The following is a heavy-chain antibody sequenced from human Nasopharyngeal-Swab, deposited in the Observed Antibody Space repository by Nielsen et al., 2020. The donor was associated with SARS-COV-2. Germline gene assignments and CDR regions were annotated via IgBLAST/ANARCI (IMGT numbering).Heavy chain of an antibody. CDR3: ARDLSAYCSSTSCYTRGIDY. D-gene: IGHD2-2*02. CDR2: ISYDGSNK. J-gene: IGHJ4*02. CDR1: GFTFSSYA. V-gene: IGHV3-30-3*01. Sequence: GESLKISCAASGFTFSSYAMHWVRQAPGKGLEWVAVISYDGSNKYYADSVKGRFTISRDNSKNTLYLKMNSLRAEDTAVYYCARDLSAYCSSTSCYTRGIDYWGQGTLVTVSS.